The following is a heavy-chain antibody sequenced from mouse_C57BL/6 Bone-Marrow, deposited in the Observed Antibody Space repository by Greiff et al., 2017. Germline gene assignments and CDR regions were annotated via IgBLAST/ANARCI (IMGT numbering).Heavy chain of an antibody. V-gene: IGHV1-63*01. Sequence: VQLQQSGAELVRPGTSVQMSCKASGYTFTNYWIGWAKQRPGHGLEWIGDIYPGGGSTNYNEKFKGKATLTADKSSSTAYMQFRSLTSEDSAIYYCARSNGGFDYGGQGTTLTVSS. CDR2: IYPGGGST. CDR3: ARSNGGFDY. CDR1: GYTFTNYW. J-gene: IGHJ2*01.